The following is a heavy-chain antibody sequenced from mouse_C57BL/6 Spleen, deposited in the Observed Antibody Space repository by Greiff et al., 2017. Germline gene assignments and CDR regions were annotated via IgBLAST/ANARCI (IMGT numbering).Heavy chain of an antibody. CDR3: ARSRNDGYFEDY. CDR2: IHPNSGST. CDR1: GYTFTSYW. V-gene: IGHV1-64*01. D-gene: IGHD2-3*01. Sequence: QVHVKQPGAELVKPGASVKLSCKASGYTFTSYWMHWVKQRPGQGLEWIGMIHPNSGSTNYNEKFKSKATLTVDKSSSTAYMQLSSLTSEDSAVYYCARSRNDGYFEDYWGQGTSVTVSS. J-gene: IGHJ4*01.